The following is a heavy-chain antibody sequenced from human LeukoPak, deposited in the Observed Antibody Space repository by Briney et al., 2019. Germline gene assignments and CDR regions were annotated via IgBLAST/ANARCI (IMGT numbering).Heavy chain of an antibody. Sequence: ASETLSLTCAVYGGSFSGYYWSWIRQPPGTGLEWVGEINHSGSTNYNPSLKSRVTISVDTSKNQFSLKLSSVTAADTAVYYCATQNYYGSGSSVDYWGQGTLVTVSS. CDR3: ATQNYYGSGSSVDY. CDR2: INHSGST. J-gene: IGHJ4*02. V-gene: IGHV4-34*01. D-gene: IGHD3-10*01. CDR1: GGSFSGYY.